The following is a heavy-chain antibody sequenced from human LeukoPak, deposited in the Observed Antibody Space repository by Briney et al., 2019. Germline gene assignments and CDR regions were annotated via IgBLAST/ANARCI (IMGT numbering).Heavy chain of an antibody. D-gene: IGHD6-6*01. Sequence: GGSLRLSCSASGFAFKSYAMHWVRQAPGKGLEYVSSINTNGANTYYADSVKGRFTISRDNSRNTVYVQMNSLTPEDTAVYYCVKGLDYSSSQMDSWGQGTLVTVSS. CDR1: GFAFKSYA. CDR2: INTNGANT. V-gene: IGHV3-64*05. J-gene: IGHJ4*02. CDR3: VKGLDYSSSQMDS.